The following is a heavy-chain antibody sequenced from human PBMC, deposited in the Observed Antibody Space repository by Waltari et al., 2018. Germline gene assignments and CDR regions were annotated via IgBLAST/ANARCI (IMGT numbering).Heavy chain of an antibody. CDR1: GYIFTNHD. V-gene: IGHV1-8*01. CDR3: ARAGRKPLDD. J-gene: IGHJ4*02. Sequence: QVQLVQSGAEVKQPGASLKLSCMASGYIFTNHDINWVRQAAGQGLEWMGWINHISGDTVYERRFQGRVTMTKDTSRTTAYLELTSLISNDTAIYYCARAGRKPLDDWGQGTLVTVSS. CDR2: INHISGDT.